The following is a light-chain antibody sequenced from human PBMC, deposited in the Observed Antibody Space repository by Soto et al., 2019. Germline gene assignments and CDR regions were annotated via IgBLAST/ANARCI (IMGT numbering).Light chain of an antibody. Sequence: QAVVTQPPSVSAAPGQKVTISCSGSSFNIGNNYVSWYQQLPGTAPKLLIYENNKRPSGSLDRFSGSKSGTSATLGITGLQTGDEADYYCGTWDSSLSAFVFGTGTKLTVL. CDR2: ENN. CDR3: GTWDSSLSAFV. CDR1: SFNIGNNY. J-gene: IGLJ1*01. V-gene: IGLV1-51*02.